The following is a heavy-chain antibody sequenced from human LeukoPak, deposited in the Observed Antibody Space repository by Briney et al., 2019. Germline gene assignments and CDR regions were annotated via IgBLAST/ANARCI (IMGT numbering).Heavy chain of an antibody. D-gene: IGHD2-15*01. V-gene: IGHV3-53*01. CDR1: GFIVSSTY. CDR2: LHTDDTT. Sequence: GGSLRLSCAASGFIVSSTYMSWVRQAPGKGLEWVSFLHTDDTTYYADSVKGRFTISKDNSKNTPYFQMNSLRVEDTAVYYCARGTQVRAAAFRNLGQGTLVTVSS. CDR3: ARGTQVRAAAFRN. J-gene: IGHJ4*02.